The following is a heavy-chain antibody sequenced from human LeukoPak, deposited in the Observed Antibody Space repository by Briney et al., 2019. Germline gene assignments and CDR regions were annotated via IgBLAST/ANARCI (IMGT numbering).Heavy chain of an antibody. CDR1: GGSFSGYY. J-gene: IGHJ4*02. D-gene: IGHD6-6*01. Sequence: SETLSLTCAVYGGSFSGYYWSWIRQPPGKGLEWIGYIYYSGSTNYNPSLKSRVTISVDTSKNQFSLKLSSVTAADTAVYYCAREVAARPYIDYWGQGTLVTVSS. V-gene: IGHV4-59*12. CDR3: AREVAARPYIDY. CDR2: IYYSGST.